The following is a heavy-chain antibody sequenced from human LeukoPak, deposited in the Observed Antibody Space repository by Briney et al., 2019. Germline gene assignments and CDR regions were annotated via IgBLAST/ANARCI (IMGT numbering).Heavy chain of an antibody. CDR2: ISSTGSAI. J-gene: IGHJ4*02. V-gene: IGHV3-48*03. CDR3: ATKGGFAD. Sequence: PGGSLRLSCAASGLSFSSYEMNWVRQAPGKGLEWISYISSTGSAIFYADSMKGRFTISRDNAKNSLYLQMNSLRAEDTAFYYCATKGGFADWGQGTLVTVSS. CDR1: GLSFSSYE. D-gene: IGHD5-12*01.